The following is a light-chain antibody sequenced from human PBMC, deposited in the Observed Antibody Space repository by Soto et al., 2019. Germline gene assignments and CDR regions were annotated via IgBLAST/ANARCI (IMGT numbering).Light chain of an antibody. J-gene: IGKJ1*01. CDR2: KAS. CDR3: QQYNSYPRT. V-gene: IGKV1-5*03. Sequence: DIQMTQSPSTLSASVGDRVTITCRASESISGWLAWYQQKPGKAPKSVMFKASTLESGVPSRFSGSGSGTFTLSISSLQPDDFAIYYWQQYNSYPRTFGQGTKVEIK. CDR1: ESISGW.